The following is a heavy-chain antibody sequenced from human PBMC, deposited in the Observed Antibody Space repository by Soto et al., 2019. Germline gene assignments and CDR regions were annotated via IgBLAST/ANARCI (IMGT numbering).Heavy chain of an antibody. CDR2: ISWNSGNI. D-gene: IGHD6-19*01. Sequence: GGSLRLSCAASGFTFHNYAMHWVRQAPGKGLEWVAGISWNSGNIDFGDSVKGRFTISRDSSKNTVSLEMTSLRAEDTAVYYCAKGGRQWLVTSDFNYWGQGALVTVSS. V-gene: IGHV3-9*01. CDR3: AKGGRQWLVTSDFNY. CDR1: GFTFHNYA. J-gene: IGHJ4*02.